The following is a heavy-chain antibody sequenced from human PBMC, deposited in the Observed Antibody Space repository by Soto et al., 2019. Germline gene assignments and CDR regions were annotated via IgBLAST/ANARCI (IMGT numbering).Heavy chain of an antibody. V-gene: IGHV1-3*01. CDR1: GYTFTSYA. D-gene: IGHD3-22*01. CDR3: GRTTSHYDSSGYPIDY. J-gene: IGHJ4*02. CDR2: INAGNGNT. Sequence: ASVKVSCKASGYTFTSYAMHWVRQAPGQRLEWMGWINAGNGNTKYSQKFQGRVTITRDTSASTAYMELSSLRSEDTAVYYCGRTTSHYDSSGYPIDYWGQGTLVTVSS.